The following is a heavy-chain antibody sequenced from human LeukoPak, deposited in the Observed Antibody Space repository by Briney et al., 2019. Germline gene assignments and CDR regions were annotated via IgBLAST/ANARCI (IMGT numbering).Heavy chain of an antibody. Sequence: ASVKVSSTASGYTFTSYGISWVRQAPGQGLEWMGWISAYNGNTNYAQKLQGRVTMTTDTSTSTAYMELRSLRSDDTAVYYCARDAVVPAAHGYGGQGTLVTVSS. V-gene: IGHV1-18*01. CDR2: ISAYNGNT. J-gene: IGHJ4*02. CDR3: ARDAVVPAAHGY. CDR1: GYTFTSYG. D-gene: IGHD2-2*01.